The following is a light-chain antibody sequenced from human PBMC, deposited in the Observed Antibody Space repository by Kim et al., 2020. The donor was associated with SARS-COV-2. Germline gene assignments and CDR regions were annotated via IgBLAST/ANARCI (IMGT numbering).Light chain of an antibody. J-gene: IGKJ2*01. V-gene: IGKV4-1*01. Sequence: DIVMTQSPDSLAVSLGERATINCKSSQSVLYSSTNKNYLAWYQQKLGQPPKLLIYSSSTRESGVPDRFSGSGSGTDFTLTITSLQAEDGAVYYCQQYYSAPYTFGQGTKLEI. CDR3: QQYYSAPYT. CDR2: SSS. CDR1: QSVLYSSTNKNY.